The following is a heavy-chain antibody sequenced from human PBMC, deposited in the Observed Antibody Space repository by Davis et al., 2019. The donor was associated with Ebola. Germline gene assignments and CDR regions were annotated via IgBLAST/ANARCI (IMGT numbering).Heavy chain of an antibody. D-gene: IGHD2-2*01. V-gene: IGHV3-15*07. CDR2: IKSKTDGGTT. CDR3: TTEGYARGYFDL. Sequence: GESLKISCAASGFTFSNAWMNWVRQAPGKGLEWVGRIKSKTDGGTTDYAAPVKGRFTISRDDSKNTLFLQMNSLKTEDTAVYYCTTEGYARGYFDLWGRGTLVTVSS. CDR1: GFTFSNAW. J-gene: IGHJ2*01.